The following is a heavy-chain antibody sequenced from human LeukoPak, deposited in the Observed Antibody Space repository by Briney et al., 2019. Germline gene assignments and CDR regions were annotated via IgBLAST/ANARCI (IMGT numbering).Heavy chain of an antibody. J-gene: IGHJ4*02. D-gene: IGHD1-26*01. CDR1: GFTFSSYA. CDR3: IVGATTFDY. V-gene: IGHV3-7*01. Sequence: GGSLRLSCAASGFTFSSYAMSWVRQAPGKGLEWVANIKQDGSEKYYVDSVKGRFTISRDNAKNSLYLQMNSLRAEDTAVYYCIVGATTFDYWGQGTLVTVSS. CDR2: IKQDGSEK.